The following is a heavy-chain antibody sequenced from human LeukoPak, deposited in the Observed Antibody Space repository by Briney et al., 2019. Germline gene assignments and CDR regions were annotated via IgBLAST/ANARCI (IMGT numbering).Heavy chain of an antibody. J-gene: IGHJ4*02. CDR3: ARVDQLLYLQLWSPDPYFDY. CDR1: GYTFTGYY. CDR2: INPNSGGT. D-gene: IGHD2-2*02. Sequence: EASVKVSCKASGYTFTGYYMHWVRQAPGQGLEWMGWINPNSGGTNYAQKFQGRVIMTRDTSISTAYMELSRLRSDDTAVYYCARVDQLLYLQLWSPDPYFDYWGQGTLVTVSS. V-gene: IGHV1-2*02.